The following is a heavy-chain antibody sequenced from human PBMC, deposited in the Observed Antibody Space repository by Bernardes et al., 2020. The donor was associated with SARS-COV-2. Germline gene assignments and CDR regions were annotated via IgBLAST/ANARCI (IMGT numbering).Heavy chain of an antibody. V-gene: IGHV3-23*01. Sequence: VESLCLSCEASGFTFSNYAMSWVRQAPGKGLEWVSAITGNGGSTNYADSVKGRFTVSRDNSRNTLYMQMNSLRAEDTAVYYCAKDGGYSYIPDYWGQGTLVTVST. CDR1: GFTFSNYA. J-gene: IGHJ4*02. CDR2: ITGNGGST. CDR3: AKDGGYSYIPDY. D-gene: IGHD5-18*01.